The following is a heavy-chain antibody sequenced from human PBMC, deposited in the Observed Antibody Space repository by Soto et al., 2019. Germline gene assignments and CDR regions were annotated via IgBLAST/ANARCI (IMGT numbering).Heavy chain of an antibody. D-gene: IGHD1-26*01. CDR3: ARRRGESYYGLDY. V-gene: IGHV1-8*01. CDR2: MKGYSGNP. CDR1: GYNFNNYE. J-gene: IGHJ4*02. Sequence: QVQLLQSGAEVKKPGASVKISCKASGYNFNNYEINWVRQAPAQGLEWMGCMKGYSGNPLYAQNFQGRLTLTRDTATNTAYLASTSLAYEDTAIYFCARRRGESYYGLDYWCQGTLVTVSS.